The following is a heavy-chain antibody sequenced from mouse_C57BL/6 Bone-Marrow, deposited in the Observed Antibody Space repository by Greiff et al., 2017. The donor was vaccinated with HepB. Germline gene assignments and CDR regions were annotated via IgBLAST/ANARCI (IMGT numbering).Heavy chain of an antibody. J-gene: IGHJ3*01. D-gene: IGHD1-1*01. CDR3: ARSDYGSSYRAWFAY. CDR1: GYTFTDYN. CDR2: INPNNGGT. V-gene: IGHV1-18*01. Sequence: VHVKQSGPELVKPGASVKIPCKASGYTFTDYNMDWVKQSHGKSLEWIGDINPNNGGTIYNQKFKGKATLTVEKSSSTAYMELRSLTSEDTAVYYCARSDYGSSYRAWFAYWGQGTLVTVSA.